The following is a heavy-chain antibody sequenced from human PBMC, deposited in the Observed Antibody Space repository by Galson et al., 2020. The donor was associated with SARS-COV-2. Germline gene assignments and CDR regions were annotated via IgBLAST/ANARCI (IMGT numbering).Heavy chain of an antibody. CDR3: ARHLGNTMVRGVINNWFDP. CDR1: GAYISSSSSY. Sequence: SETLSLTCTVSGAYISSSSSYWGWLRQPPGKGLEWIGSIYYSGRPYYNPTLKSRVTISVDTSKNQFSLKLSSVTAADTAVYYCARHLGNTMVRGVINNWFDPWGQGTLVTVSS. CDR2: IYYSGRP. V-gene: IGHV4-39*01. D-gene: IGHD3-10*01. J-gene: IGHJ5*02.